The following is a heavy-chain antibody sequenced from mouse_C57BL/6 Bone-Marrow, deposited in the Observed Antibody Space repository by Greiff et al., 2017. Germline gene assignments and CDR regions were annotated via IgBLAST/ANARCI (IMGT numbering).Heavy chain of an antibody. J-gene: IGHJ3*01. CDR3: ASAGGHCDHGGFAY. Sequence: QVQLQQSDAELVKPGASVKISCKVSGYTFTDHTIYWMKQRPEHGLEWIGSIFPRDGSTKYNEKFKGKATFTADTSSSTAYMQLNSLTSEDSAVYFCASAGGHCDHGGFAYWGQGTLVTVSA. V-gene: IGHV1-78*01. CDR2: IFPRDGST. CDR1: GYTFTDHT.